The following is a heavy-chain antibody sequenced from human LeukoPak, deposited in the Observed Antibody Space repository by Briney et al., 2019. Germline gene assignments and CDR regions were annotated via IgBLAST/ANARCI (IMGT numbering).Heavy chain of an antibody. CDR2: ISAYNGNT. V-gene: IGHV1-18*04. J-gene: IGHJ4*02. CDR1: GYTFTAYY. CDR3: VRGRKLYSSGWYVEDDY. Sequence: ASVTVSCKASGYTFTAYYIHWVRQAPGQGLEWMGWISAYNGNTNYAQKFQGRVTMTTDTSTSTAYMELRSLKFDDTAVYYCVRGRKLYSSGWYVEDDYWGQGTLVTVSS. D-gene: IGHD6-19*01.